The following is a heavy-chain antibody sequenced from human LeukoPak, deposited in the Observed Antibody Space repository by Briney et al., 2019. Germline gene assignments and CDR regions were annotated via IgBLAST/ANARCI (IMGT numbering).Heavy chain of an antibody. CDR3: ARGAPGYSYGF. CDR1: GYTFTNFY. J-gene: IGHJ4*02. V-gene: IGHV1-46*01. D-gene: IGHD5-18*01. Sequence: ASVKVSCKASGYTFTNFYIHWVRQAPGQGLEWMGIISPSGGSTSYAQKFQGRVTMTRDTSTSTLYMELSSLRSEDTAVYYCARGAPGYSYGFWGQGTLVTVSS. CDR2: ISPSGGST.